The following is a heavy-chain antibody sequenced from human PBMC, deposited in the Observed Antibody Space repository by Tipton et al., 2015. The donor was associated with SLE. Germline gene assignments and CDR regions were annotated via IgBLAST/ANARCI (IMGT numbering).Heavy chain of an antibody. Sequence: SLRLSCAASGFTVSSNYMSWVRQAPGKGLEWVSVIYSGGSTYYADSVKGRFTISRDNSKNTLYLQMNSLRAEDTAVYYCARDRAGTLAFDIWGQGTMVTVSS. CDR1: GFTVSSNY. J-gene: IGHJ3*02. CDR2: IYSGGST. V-gene: IGHV3-66*01. D-gene: IGHD6-19*01. CDR3: ARDRAGTLAFDI.